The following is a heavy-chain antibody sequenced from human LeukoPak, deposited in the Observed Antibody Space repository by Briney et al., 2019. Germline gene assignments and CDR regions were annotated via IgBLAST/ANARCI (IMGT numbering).Heavy chain of an antibody. V-gene: IGHV1-69*05. CDR3: ATFIVGALSLMDV. J-gene: IGHJ6*04. CDR2: IIPIFGTA. CDR1: GYTFSSYA. D-gene: IGHD1-26*01. Sequence: ASVKVSCKASGYTFSSYAISWVRQAPGQGLEWMGGIIPIFGTANYAQKFQGRVTITTDESTSTAYMELSSLRSEDTAVYYCATFIVGALSLMDVWGKGTTVTVSS.